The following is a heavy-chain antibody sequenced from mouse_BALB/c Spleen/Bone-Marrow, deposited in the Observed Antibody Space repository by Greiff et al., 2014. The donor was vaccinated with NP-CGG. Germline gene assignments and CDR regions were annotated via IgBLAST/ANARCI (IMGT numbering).Heavy chain of an antibody. CDR1: GYTFSSYW. D-gene: IGHD1-1*01. V-gene: IGHV1-9*01. CDR2: ILPGRGST. Sequence: VQLQQSGAELMKPGASVKISCKAPGYTFSSYWIEWVKQRPGHGLEWIGEILPGRGSTNYNEKFKGKATFTSDTSSNTAYMQLSSLTSEDSAVYYCARWDTTAMDYWGQGTSVTVSS. J-gene: IGHJ4*01. CDR3: ARWDTTAMDY.